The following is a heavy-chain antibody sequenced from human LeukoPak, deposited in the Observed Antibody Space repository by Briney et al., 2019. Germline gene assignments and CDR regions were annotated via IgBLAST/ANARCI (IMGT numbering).Heavy chain of an antibody. V-gene: IGHV1-2*02. Sequence: VKVSSKASGYTFTGYYMHWVRPAPGQGLEWMGWINPNSGGTNYAQKFQGRVTMTRDTSISTAYMELSRLRSDDTAVYYCARDPGLKDFWSGYPDYWGQGTLVTVSS. CDR3: ARDPGLKDFWSGYPDY. CDR2: INPNSGGT. D-gene: IGHD3-3*01. J-gene: IGHJ4*02. CDR1: GYTFTGYY.